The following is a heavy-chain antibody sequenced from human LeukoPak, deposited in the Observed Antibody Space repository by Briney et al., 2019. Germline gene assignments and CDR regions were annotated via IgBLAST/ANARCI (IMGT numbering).Heavy chain of an antibody. CDR2: ISGSGGST. CDR1: GFTFSSYA. J-gene: IGHJ6*03. V-gene: IGHV3-23*01. D-gene: IGHD4-11*01. Sequence: GGSLRLSCAASGFTFSSYAMSWVRQAPGKGLEWVSAISGSGGSTYYADSVKGRFTISRDNSKNTLYLQMNSLRAEDTAVYYCAKDLRWNTVTYDYYYYMDVWGKGTTVTVSS. CDR3: AKDLRWNTVTYDYYYYMDV.